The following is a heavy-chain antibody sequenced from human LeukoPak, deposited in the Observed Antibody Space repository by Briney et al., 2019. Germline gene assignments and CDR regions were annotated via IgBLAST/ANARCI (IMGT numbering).Heavy chain of an antibody. CDR1: GYSFTSYW. J-gene: IGHJ4*02. D-gene: IGHD1-26*01. CDR3: ARQGGATFMGFDY. CDR2: IYPGDSDT. V-gene: IGHV5-51*01. Sequence: GESLKISCKGSGYSFTSYWIGRGRQMPGKGLEWMGIIYPGDSDTRYSPSFQGQVTISAGKSISTAYLQWISLKASDTAIYYCARQGGATFMGFDYWGQGTLVTVSS.